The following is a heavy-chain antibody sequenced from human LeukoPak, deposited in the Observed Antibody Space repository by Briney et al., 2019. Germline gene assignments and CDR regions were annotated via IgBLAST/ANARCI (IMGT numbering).Heavy chain of an antibody. J-gene: IGHJ4*02. CDR2: IYYSGST. CDR3: ARVGDYYDSSADY. Sequence: SQTLSLTCTVSGGSISSGSYYWSWIRQPAGKGLEWIGYIYYSGSTNYNPSLKSRVTISVDTSKNQFSLKLSSVTAADTAVYYCARVGDYYDSSADYWGQGTLVTVSS. D-gene: IGHD3-22*01. CDR1: GGSISSGSYY. V-gene: IGHV4-61*10.